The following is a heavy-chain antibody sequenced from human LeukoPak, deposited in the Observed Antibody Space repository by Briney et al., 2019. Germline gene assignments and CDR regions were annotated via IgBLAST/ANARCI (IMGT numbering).Heavy chain of an antibody. V-gene: IGHV3-53*01. CDR1: GFTVSSNS. CDR3: AKGRDSGWYDY. CDR2: IYSDNT. D-gene: IGHD6-19*01. Sequence: PGGSLRLSCTVSGFTVSSNSMSWVRQAPGKGLEWVSFIYSDNTHYSDSVKGRFTISRDNSKNTLYLQMNSLRAEDTAVYYCAKGRDSGWYDYWGQGTLVTVSS. J-gene: IGHJ4*02.